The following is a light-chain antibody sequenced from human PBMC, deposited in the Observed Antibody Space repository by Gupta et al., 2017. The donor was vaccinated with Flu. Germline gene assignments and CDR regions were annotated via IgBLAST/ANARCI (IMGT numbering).Light chain of an antibody. V-gene: IGKV1D-16*01. J-gene: IGKJ4*01. CDR3: QEDNSFPIT. CDR2: AAS. CDR1: QDIRTW. Sequence: DIQMTQSPSSLSASVGDRVTITCRASQDIRTWLAWYQQKPEKAPKSLIYAASNLQSGVPSRFSGGGSGTDFTLTIISLQPEDIATYYCQEDNSFPITFGGGTKVEMK.